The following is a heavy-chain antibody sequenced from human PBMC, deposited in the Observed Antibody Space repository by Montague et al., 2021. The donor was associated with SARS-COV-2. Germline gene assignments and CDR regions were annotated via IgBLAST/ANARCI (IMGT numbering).Heavy chain of an antibody. V-gene: IGHV6-1*01. CDR1: GDSVSSDTAA. J-gene: IGHJ1*01. CDR2: TFYRSQWHT. CDR3: ARDGDYGGTWYSFLQN. D-gene: IGHD4-17*01. Sequence: CAISGDSVSSDTAAWHWIRQSPSRGPERLGRTFYRSQWHTDSAASVRSRISFSGDISKNQFSLHLNSVTPEDTAIYYCARDGDYGGTWYSFLQNWGQGTLVIVSS.